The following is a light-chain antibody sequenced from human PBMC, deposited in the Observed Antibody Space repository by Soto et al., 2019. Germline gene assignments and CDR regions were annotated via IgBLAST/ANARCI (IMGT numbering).Light chain of an antibody. CDR2: GAF. J-gene: IGKJ2*01. Sequence: EIVLTQSPATLSVSPGERATLSCRTSQSVGSNLAWYQQKPGQAPRLLIYGAFIRAPGFPVTFRGTGSGSEFTLTISSLQSEDGALYYCQQYDKWPYTFGQGTQLEIK. CDR1: QSVGSN. CDR3: QQYDKWPYT. V-gene: IGKV3-15*01.